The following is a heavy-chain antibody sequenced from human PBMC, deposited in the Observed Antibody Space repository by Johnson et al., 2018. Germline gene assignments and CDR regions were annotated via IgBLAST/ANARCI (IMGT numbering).Heavy chain of an antibody. V-gene: IGHV1-69*01. CDR1: GGTFSSYA. CDR2: IIPIFGTT. CDR3: ARDRYYYDSSGYYIGCDAFDI. J-gene: IGHJ3*02. D-gene: IGHD3-22*01. Sequence: QVQLVESGAEVKKXGSSVKVSCKASGGTFSSYAISWVRQAPGQGLEWMGGIIPIFGTTNYAQKFQGRVTITADESTRTADMGLSSLGSEEPAVYYCARDRYYYDSSGYYIGCDAFDIWGQGTMVTVSS.